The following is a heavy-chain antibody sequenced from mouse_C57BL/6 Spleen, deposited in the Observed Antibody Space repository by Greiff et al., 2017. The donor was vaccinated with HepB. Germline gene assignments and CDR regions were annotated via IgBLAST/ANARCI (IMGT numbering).Heavy chain of an antibody. V-gene: IGHV5-4*01. D-gene: IGHD2-2*01. CDR2: ISDGGSYT. J-gene: IGHJ4*01. Sequence: EVQGVESGGGLVKPGGSLKLSCAASGFTFSSYAMSWVRQTPEKRLEWVATISDGGSYTYYPDNVKGRFTISRDNAKNHLYLQMSHLKSEDTAMYYCARDRNYGYDGAMDYWGQGTSVTVSS. CDR1: GFTFSSYA. CDR3: ARDRNYGYDGAMDY.